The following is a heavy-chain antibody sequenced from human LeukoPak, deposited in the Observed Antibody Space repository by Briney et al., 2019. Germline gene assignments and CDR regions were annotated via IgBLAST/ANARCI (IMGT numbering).Heavy chain of an antibody. V-gene: IGHV3-53*01. CDR2: IYSGGST. D-gene: IGHD3-9*01. CDR3: ARDGGDYDILTDYWFWYFDL. CDR1: GFTVSSNY. J-gene: IGHJ2*01. Sequence: SGGSLRLSCAASGFTVSSNYMSWVRQAPGKGLEWVSVIYSGGSTYYADSVKGRFTISRDNSKNTLYLQMNSLRAEDTAVYYCARDGGDYDILTDYWFWYFDLWGRGTLVTVSS.